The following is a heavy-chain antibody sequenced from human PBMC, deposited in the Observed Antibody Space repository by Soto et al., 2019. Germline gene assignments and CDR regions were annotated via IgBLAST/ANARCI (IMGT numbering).Heavy chain of an antibody. Sequence: GRSLRLSCAASGFTFSSYAMHWVRQAPGKGLEWVAVISYDGSNKYYADSVKGRFTISRDNSKNTLYLQMNSLRAEDTAVCYCARDKHWLVRLLHAFDISGQGPIVT. V-gene: IGHV3-30-3*01. J-gene: IGHJ3*02. CDR2: ISYDGSNK. CDR3: ARDKHWLVRLLHAFDI. D-gene: IGHD6-19*01. CDR1: GFTFSSYA.